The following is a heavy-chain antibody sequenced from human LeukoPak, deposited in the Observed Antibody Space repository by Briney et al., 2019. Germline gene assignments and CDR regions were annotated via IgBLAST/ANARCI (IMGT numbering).Heavy chain of an antibody. J-gene: IGHJ5*02. V-gene: IGHV5-51*01. CDR1: GYSFTSYW. CDR3: ARRAHCSITSCYSGDNWFDP. CDR2: IYPGDSDT. D-gene: IGHD2-2*01. Sequence: GESLKISCKGSGYSFTSYWIGWVRQMPGKGLEWMGIIYPGDSDTRYSPSFQGQVTISADKSISTAYLQWSSLKASDTAMYYCARRAHCSITSCYSGDNWFDPWGQGTLVTVSS.